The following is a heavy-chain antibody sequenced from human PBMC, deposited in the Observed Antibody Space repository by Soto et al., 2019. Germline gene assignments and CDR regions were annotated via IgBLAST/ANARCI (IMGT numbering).Heavy chain of an antibody. J-gene: IGHJ4*02. V-gene: IGHV4-34*02. Sequence: QVQLQQRGAGLLKPSETLSLTCAVYGGSLSGDYWSWIRQPPGKGPEWIGEINHSGVTNYNPSLKSRITISVDTSKNAFSLKLSSVTAADTAVYYCAKGGDWLDYWGQGTLVTVSS. CDR3: AKGGDWLDY. D-gene: IGHD2-21*02. CDR1: GGSLSGDY. CDR2: INHSGVT.